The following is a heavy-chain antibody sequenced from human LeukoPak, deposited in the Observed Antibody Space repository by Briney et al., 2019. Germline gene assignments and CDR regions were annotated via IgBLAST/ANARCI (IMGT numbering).Heavy chain of an antibody. CDR1: GGTFTSYD. CDR3: ARGPSGSYDFDY. Sequence: GSSVKVSCKASGGTFTSYDINWVRQATGQGLEWMGWMNPNSGNTGYAQKFQGRVTITRNTSISTAYMELSSLRSEDTAVYYCARGPSGSYDFDYWGQGTLVTVSS. V-gene: IGHV1-8*03. J-gene: IGHJ4*02. CDR2: MNPNSGNT. D-gene: IGHD1-26*01.